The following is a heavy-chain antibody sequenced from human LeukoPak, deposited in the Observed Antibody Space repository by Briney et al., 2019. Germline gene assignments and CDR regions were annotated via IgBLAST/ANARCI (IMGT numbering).Heavy chain of an antibody. CDR1: GGSITTNTDY. D-gene: IGHD2-2*01. V-gene: IGHV4-39*01. Sequence: KPSETLSLTCTVSGGSITTNTDYWGWVRQPPGKGLEWIGSIYYSGSTYYSPSLKSRVTIPVDTSKNQFSLKLTSVTAADTAVYYCARHPRYCSSNSCYGPDAFDIWGQGTMVTVSS. CDR3: ARHPRYCSSNSCYGPDAFDI. CDR2: IYYSGST. J-gene: IGHJ3*02.